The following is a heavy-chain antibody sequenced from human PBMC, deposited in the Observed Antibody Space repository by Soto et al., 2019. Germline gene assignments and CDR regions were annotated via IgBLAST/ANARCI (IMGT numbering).Heavy chain of an antibody. Sequence: QVQLQESGPGLVKPSETLSLTCTVSGGSISSYYWSWIRQPPGKGLEWIGYIYYSGSTNYNPSLKSRVIISVNTSKNQFSLKLTSVTAADTAVYYCARLSSGWWYFDYGGQGTLVPVSS. CDR2: IYYSGST. D-gene: IGHD6-19*01. J-gene: IGHJ4*02. CDR1: GGSISSYY. V-gene: IGHV4-59*01. CDR3: ARLSSGWWYFDY.